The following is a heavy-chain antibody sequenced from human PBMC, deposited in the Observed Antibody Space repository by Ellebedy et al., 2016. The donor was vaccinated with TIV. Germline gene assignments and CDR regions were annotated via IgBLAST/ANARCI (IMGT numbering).Heavy chain of an antibody. J-gene: IGHJ4*02. V-gene: IGHV4-34*01. CDR1: GGSFSGYY. D-gene: IGHD3-22*01. CDR2: INHSGST. Sequence: SETLSLTCAVYGGSFSGYYWSWIRQPPGKGLEWIGEINHSGSTNYNPSLKSRVTVSVDTSKNQFSLKLSSVTAADTAVYYCARVDSSGFYYFDYWGQGTLVTVSS. CDR3: ARVDSSGFYYFDY.